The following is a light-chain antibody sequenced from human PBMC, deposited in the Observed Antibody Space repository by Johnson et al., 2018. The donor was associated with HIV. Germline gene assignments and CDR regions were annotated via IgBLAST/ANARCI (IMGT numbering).Light chain of an antibody. CDR1: SSNIGNNY. V-gene: IGLV1-51*01. Sequence: QSVLTQPPSVSAAPGQKVTISCSGSSSNIGNNYVSWYQQLPGTAPKLLIYDNNKRPSGIPDRISGSKSGTSATLGITGLQTGDEAIYYCGTWDNSLKADVFGTGTKVTVL. CDR3: GTWDNSLKADV. CDR2: DNN. J-gene: IGLJ1*01.